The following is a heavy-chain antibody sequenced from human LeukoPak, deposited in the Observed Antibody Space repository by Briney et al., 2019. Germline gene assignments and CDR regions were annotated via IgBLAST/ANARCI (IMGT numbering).Heavy chain of an antibody. V-gene: IGHV3-33*06. CDR2: IWYDGSNK. CDR1: GFTFSTYG. Sequence: GXSLRLSCAASGFTFSTYGMHWVRQAPGKGLEWVAVIWYDGSNKYYADSVKGRFTISRDNSKNTLYLQMNSLRAEDTAVYYCAKDSESSGSYFLDAFDIWGQGTMVTVSS. CDR3: AKDSESSGSYFLDAFDI. D-gene: IGHD1-26*01. J-gene: IGHJ3*02.